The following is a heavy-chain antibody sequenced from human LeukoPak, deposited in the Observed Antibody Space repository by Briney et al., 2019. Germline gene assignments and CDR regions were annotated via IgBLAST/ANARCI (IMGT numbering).Heavy chain of an antibody. Sequence: GGSLRLSCAASGFTFSSYSMNWVRQAPGKGLEWVSSISSSSSYIYYADSVKGRFTISRDNAKNSLYLQMNSLRAGDTAVYYCASSAVAGTGGWFDPWGQGTLVTVSS. CDR2: ISSSSSYI. J-gene: IGHJ5*02. CDR1: GFTFSSYS. CDR3: ASSAVAGTGGWFDP. D-gene: IGHD6-19*01. V-gene: IGHV3-21*01.